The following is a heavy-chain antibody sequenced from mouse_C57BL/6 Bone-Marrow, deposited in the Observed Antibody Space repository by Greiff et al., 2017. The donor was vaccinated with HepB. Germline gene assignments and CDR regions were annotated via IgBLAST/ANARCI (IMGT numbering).Heavy chain of an antibody. J-gene: IGHJ3*01. Sequence: QVQLKESGPELVKPGASVKISCKASGYAFSSSWMNWVKQRPGKGLEWIGRIYPGDGDTNYNGKFKGKARLTADKASSTGYMQLSSLTSEDSEVYFCARYDGYHGFAYWGQGTLVTVSA. V-gene: IGHV1-82*01. CDR1: GYAFSSSW. CDR3: ARYDGYHGFAY. CDR2: IYPGDGDT. D-gene: IGHD2-3*01.